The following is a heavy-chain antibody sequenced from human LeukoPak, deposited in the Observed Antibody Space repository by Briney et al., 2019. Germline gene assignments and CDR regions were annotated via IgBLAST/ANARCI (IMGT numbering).Heavy chain of an antibody. J-gene: IGHJ4*02. CDR3: ARVSHSSSWYGTYYFDY. D-gene: IGHD6-13*01. V-gene: IGHV4-38-2*02. CDR1: GYSISSGYY. CDR2: IYHTGNT. Sequence: PSETLSLTCTVSGYSISSGYYWGWIRQPPGKGLEWIGSIYHTGNTYYNPSPKSRVTISMDTSKNEFSLKLRSVTAADTAVYYCARVSHSSSWYGTYYFDYWGQGTLVTVSS.